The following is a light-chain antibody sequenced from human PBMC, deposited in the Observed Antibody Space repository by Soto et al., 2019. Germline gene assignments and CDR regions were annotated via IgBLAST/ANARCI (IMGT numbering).Light chain of an antibody. CDR2: TSF. CDR3: QQAFSAEWT. V-gene: IGKV1-39*01. CDR1: QSIGTF. Sequence: IQMTRSPSSLSASVGDRVSITCLASQSIGTFLNWYQQKPGEAPNLLIHTSFTLYSGVPSRFSGTGSGTDFTLTISSLQPEDFATYFCQQAFSAEWTFGQGTKVDIK. J-gene: IGKJ1*01.